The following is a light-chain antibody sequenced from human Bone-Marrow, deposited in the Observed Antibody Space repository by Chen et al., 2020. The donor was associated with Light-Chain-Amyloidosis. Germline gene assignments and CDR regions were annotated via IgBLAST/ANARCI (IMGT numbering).Light chain of an antibody. CDR3: QQYFGSLFS. CDR1: QSVLYSSNNKNF. J-gene: IGKJ5*01. Sequence: IVMTQSPDSLAVSLGERATINCKASQSVLYSSNNKNFLAWYQQKAGQPPKLLIYWASTRESGIPDRFSGSGSGTDFTLTISSLQAEDVAVYYCQQYFGSLFSFGQGTRLEIK. V-gene: IGKV4-1*01. CDR2: WAS.